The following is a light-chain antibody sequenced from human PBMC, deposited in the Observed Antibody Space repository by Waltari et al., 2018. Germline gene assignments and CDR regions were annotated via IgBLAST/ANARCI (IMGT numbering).Light chain of an antibody. J-gene: IGLJ1*01. CDR3: QSADSSGTYDV. V-gene: IGLV3-25*03. Sequence: SYELTQPPSVSVSPGQTARITCSGDALPKQFAYWYQQKPGQAPVLGMYKDTERPSGSPERFSGSSSGTTVTLTISGAQAEDEADYHCQSADSSGTYDVFGTGTKVTVL. CDR1: ALPKQF. CDR2: KDT.